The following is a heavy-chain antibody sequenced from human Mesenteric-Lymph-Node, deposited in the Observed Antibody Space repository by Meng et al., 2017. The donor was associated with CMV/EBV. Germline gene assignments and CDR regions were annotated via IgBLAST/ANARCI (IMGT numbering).Heavy chain of an antibody. CDR2: VNWNGGST. V-gene: IGHV3-20*04. J-gene: IGHJ3*02. D-gene: IGHD2-2*03. Sequence: GESLKISCAASGFTLDDYGMSWVRQAPGKGLEWVSGVNWNGGSTGYAESVKGRFTISRDNAKNSLFLQMNSLRAEDTAVYYCARGGYCTSSKCYNLNAFDIWGQGTVVTVSS. CDR3: ARGGYCTSSKCYNLNAFDI. CDR1: GFTLDDYG.